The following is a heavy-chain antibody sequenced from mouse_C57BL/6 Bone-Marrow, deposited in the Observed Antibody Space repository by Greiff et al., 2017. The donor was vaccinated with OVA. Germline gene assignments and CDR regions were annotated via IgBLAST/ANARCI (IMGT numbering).Heavy chain of an antibody. J-gene: IGHJ4*01. CDR1: GFTFSDYY. CDR2: INYDGSST. V-gene: IGHV5-16*01. CDR3: ARITTVPPYAMDY. Sequence: DVKLVESEGGLVQPGSSMKLSCTASGFTFSDYYMAWVRQVPEKGLEWVANINYDGSSTYYLDSLKSRFIISRDNAKNILYLQMSSLKSEDTATYYCARITTVPPYAMDYWGQGTSVTVSS. D-gene: IGHD1-1*01.